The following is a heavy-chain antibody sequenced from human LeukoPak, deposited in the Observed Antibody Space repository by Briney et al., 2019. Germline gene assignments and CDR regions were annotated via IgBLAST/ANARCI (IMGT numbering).Heavy chain of an antibody. CDR3: ARDRSPKWWERGVDY. V-gene: IGHV3-48*04. J-gene: IGHJ4*02. D-gene: IGHD2-15*01. Sequence: GGSLRLSCAASGFTFSTYSMNWVRQAPGKGLEWVSAISGSGGSTIYYADSVKGRFTISRDNAKNSLYLQMNSLRAEDTAVYYCARDRSPKWWERGVDYWGQGTLVTVSS. CDR2: ISGSGGSTI. CDR1: GFTFSTYS.